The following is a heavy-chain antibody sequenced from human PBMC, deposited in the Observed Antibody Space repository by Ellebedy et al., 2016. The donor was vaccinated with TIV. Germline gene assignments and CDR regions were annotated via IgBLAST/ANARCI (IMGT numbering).Heavy chain of an antibody. V-gene: IGHV4-61*01. CDR3: ARALMVRGIIIKMVVYFDY. D-gene: IGHD3-10*01. CDR1: GGSVSSGSYY. CDR2: IDYSGST. Sequence: SETLSLXXTVSGGSVSSGSYYWSWIRQPPGKGLEWIGHIDYSGSTNYNPPLKSRVTISVDVSKNQFSLELSSVTAADTAVYYCARALMVRGIIIKMVVYFDYWGQGTLVTVSS. J-gene: IGHJ4*02.